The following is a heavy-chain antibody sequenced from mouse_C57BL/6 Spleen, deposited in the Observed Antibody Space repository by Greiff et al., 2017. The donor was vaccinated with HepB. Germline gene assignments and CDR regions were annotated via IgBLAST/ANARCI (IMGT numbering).Heavy chain of an antibody. J-gene: IGHJ3*01. V-gene: IGHV5-4*01. D-gene: IGHD1-1*01. CDR1: GFTFSSYA. CDR3: ARDPILDPFAY. CDR2: LSYGGSYT. Sequence: EVKLVESGGGLVKPGGSLKLSCAASGFTFSSYAMSWVRQTPEKRLEWVATLSYGGSYTYYPENVKGPFTISRANAKNNLYLQPSHLKSEDTAMYYGARDPILDPFAYWGQGTLVTVSA.